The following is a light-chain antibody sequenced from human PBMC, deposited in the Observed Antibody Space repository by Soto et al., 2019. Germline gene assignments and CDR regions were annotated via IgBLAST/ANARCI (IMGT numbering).Light chain of an antibody. CDR2: GNT. J-gene: IGLJ1*01. CDR1: SSNIGTGYD. Sequence: QSVLTQPPSVSGAPGQRVTISCTGSSSNIGTGYDVHWYQQLPGTAPKLLIYGNTNRPSGVPDRVSGSKSGTSASLAITGLQAEDEADYYCPSYDSSLSGYVFGTGTKVTVL. V-gene: IGLV1-40*01. CDR3: PSYDSSLSGYV.